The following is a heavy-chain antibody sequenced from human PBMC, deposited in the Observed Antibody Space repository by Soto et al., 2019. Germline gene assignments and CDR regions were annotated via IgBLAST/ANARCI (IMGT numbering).Heavy chain of an antibody. CDR2: ISGSADSI. J-gene: IGHJ6*02. Sequence: EVQLLESGGGFIHPGGSLRLSCAASGFSFSSFAMNWVRQAPGKGLEWVSIISGSADSIFYADSVKGRFTISRDNSKSTLYLQINSLRAEDTAVYYCAKPRGAMIYAISVYGMDVWGQGTTVTVSS. CDR1: GFSFSSFA. V-gene: IGHV3-23*01. CDR3: AKPRGAMIYAISVYGMDV. D-gene: IGHD2-8*01.